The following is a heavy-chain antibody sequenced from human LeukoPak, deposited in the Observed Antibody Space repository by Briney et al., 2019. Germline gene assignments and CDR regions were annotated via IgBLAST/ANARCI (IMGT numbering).Heavy chain of an antibody. J-gene: IGHJ3*02. Sequence: PGGSLRLSCAASGFTFSSYSMNWVRQAPGKGLEWVSSISSGSSYIYYADSVKGRFTISRDNAKNSLYLQMNSLRAEDTAVYYCASNLGFWSGLTRWAFDIWGQGTMVTVSS. CDR1: GFTFSSYS. CDR2: ISSGSSYI. V-gene: IGHV3-21*01. CDR3: ASNLGFWSGLTRWAFDI. D-gene: IGHD3-3*01.